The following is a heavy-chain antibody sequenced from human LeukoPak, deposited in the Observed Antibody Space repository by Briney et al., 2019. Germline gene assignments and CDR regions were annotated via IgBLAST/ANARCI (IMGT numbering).Heavy chain of an antibody. CDR2: VYYDGTS. D-gene: IGHD5-24*01. J-gene: IGHJ4*02. CDR3: VRHISTNTGYFDS. CDR1: GGSINSHSYY. Sequence: SETLSLTCTVSGGSINSHSYYWGWIRQPPGKGLEWIGSVYYDGTSYSNPSLKTRVGVFVDTSRDQFSLDLDFVTAADTALYSCVRHISTNTGYFDSCGQGTLVSVSS. V-gene: IGHV4-39*01.